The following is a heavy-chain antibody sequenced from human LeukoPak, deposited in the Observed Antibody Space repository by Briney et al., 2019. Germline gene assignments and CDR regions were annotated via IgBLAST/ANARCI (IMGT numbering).Heavy chain of an antibody. Sequence: TSVKVSCKASGFTFTSSAVQWVRQARGQRLEWIGWIVVGSSNTNYAQKFQERVTITRDMSTSTAYMELSSLRSEDTAVYYCARVWGVAGPLTHWGQGTLVTVSS. V-gene: IGHV1-58*01. D-gene: IGHD6-19*01. CDR1: GFTFTSSA. CDR2: IVVGSSNT. CDR3: ARVWGVAGPLTH. J-gene: IGHJ4*02.